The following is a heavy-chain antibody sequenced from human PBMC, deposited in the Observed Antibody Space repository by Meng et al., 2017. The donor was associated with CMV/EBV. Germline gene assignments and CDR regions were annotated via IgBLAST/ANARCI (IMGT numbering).Heavy chain of an antibody. CDR3: ARRHSGSYYFDP. Sequence: GSLRLSCTVSGGSISSSSYYWGWIRQPPGKGLEWIGSIYYSGSTYYNPSLKSRVTISVDTSKNQFSLKLSSVTAADTAVYYCARRHSGSYYFDPWGQGTLVIVSS. D-gene: IGHD1-26*01. J-gene: IGHJ5*02. CDR1: GGSISSSSYY. V-gene: IGHV4-39*01. CDR2: IYYSGST.